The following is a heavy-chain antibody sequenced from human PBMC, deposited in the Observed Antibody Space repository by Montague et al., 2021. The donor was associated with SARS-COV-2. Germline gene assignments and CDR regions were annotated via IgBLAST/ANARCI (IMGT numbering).Heavy chain of an antibody. J-gene: IGHJ4*02. D-gene: IGHD3-10*01. Sequence: SETLSLTCSVSGDSITNHYWSWIRQPAGKGLEWIGRMHFTGKTNFSPFFSSRLTTSADTSKNQFSLKLTSVTAADTAIYFCARDRLDFGAGRQGTIDFWGQGTLVTVSS. CDR1: GDSITNHY. V-gene: IGHV4-4*07. CDR3: ARDRLDFGAGRQGTIDF. CDR2: MHFTGKT.